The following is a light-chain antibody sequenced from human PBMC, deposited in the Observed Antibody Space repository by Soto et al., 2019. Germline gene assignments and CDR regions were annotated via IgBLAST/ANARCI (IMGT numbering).Light chain of an antibody. CDR2: DAS. J-gene: IGKJ1*01. CDR3: QQRSNWASWT. CDR1: QSVDTF. V-gene: IGKV3-11*01. Sequence: IVMTQSPATLSLSPGERATLSCRASQSVDTFLAWYQQKPGQAPRLLIYDASNRATDIPARFSGSGSGTDFTLTISSLEPEDFAVYFCQQRSNWASWTFGQGTKVDIK.